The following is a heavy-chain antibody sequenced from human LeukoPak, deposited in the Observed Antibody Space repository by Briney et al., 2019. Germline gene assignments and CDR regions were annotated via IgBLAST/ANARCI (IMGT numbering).Heavy chain of an antibody. CDR2: ISCSGGST. J-gene: IGHJ4*02. CDR1: GFTFSSYA. CDR3: AKPEGDYDILIRYYLLLWFDY. D-gene: IGHD3-9*01. V-gene: IGHV3-23*01. Sequence: PWGSLRLSCTASGFTFSSYAMSWVRQAPGKGLEWVSAISCSGGSTYYADSERGRFTIYRDNSKNTLYLQMNSLRAEDTAVYYCAKPEGDYDILIRYYLLLWFDYWGQGTLVTASS.